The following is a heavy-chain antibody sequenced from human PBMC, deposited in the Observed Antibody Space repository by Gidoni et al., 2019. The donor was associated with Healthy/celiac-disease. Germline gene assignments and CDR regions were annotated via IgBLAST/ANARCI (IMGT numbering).Heavy chain of an antibody. CDR3: TTLGYCSGGSCHETYYYYGMDV. V-gene: IGHV3-15*07. Sequence: ASGFTFSNAWMNWVRQAPGKGLEWVGRIKSKTDGGTTDYAAPVKGRFTISRDDSKNTLYLQMNSLKTEYTAVYYCTTLGYCSGGSCHETYYYYGMDVWGQGTTVTVSS. D-gene: IGHD2-15*01. CDR1: GFTFSNAW. CDR2: IKSKTDGGTT. J-gene: IGHJ6*02.